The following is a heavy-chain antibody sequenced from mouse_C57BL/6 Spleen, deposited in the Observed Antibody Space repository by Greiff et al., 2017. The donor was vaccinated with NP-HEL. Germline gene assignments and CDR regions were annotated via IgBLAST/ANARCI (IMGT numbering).Heavy chain of an antibody. V-gene: IGHV5-4*03. D-gene: IGHD1-1*02. CDR2: ISDGGSYT. J-gene: IGHJ3*01. Sequence: DVKLVESGGGLVKPGGSLKLSCAASGFTFSSYAMSWVRQTPEKRLEWVATISDGGSYTYYPDNVKGRFTISRDNAKNNLYLQMSHLKSEDTAMYYCATMVPTLFAYWGQGTLVTVSA. CDR1: GFTFSSYA. CDR3: ATMVPTLFAY.